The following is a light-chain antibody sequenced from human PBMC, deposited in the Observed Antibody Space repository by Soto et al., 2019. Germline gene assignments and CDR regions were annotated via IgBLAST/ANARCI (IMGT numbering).Light chain of an antibody. V-gene: IGLV1-47*01. J-gene: IGLJ2*01. CDR3: AAWDDSLSAYVV. Sequence: QSVLTQPPSASGTPGQRVTISCSGSSSNIGSNYVYWYQQFPGTAPKLLIYRNNQRPSGVPDRFSGSKSGTSDSLAISGLRSEDEADYYCAAWDDSLSAYVVFGGGTKLTVL. CDR1: SSNIGSNY. CDR2: RNN.